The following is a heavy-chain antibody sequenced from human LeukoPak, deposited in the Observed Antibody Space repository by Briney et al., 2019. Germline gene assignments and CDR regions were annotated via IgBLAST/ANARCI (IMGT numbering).Heavy chain of an antibody. Sequence: ASVKVSCKASGYTFTSYGISWVRQAPGKGLEWMGGFDPEDGETIYAQKFQGRVTMTEDTSTDTAYMELSSLRSEDTAVYYCATGHMTRFDYWGQGTLVTVSS. CDR1: GYTFTSYG. CDR2: FDPEDGET. J-gene: IGHJ4*02. V-gene: IGHV1-24*01. CDR3: ATGHMTRFDY. D-gene: IGHD4-11*01.